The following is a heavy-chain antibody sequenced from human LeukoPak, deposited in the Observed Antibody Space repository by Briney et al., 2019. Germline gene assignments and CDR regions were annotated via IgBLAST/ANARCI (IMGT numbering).Heavy chain of an antibody. J-gene: IGHJ4*02. CDR3: VGDFDY. CDR1: GLTFSNYG. D-gene: IGHD3-16*01. Sequence: PGGSLRLXCAASGLTFSNYGMHWVRQAPGKGLEWVAFIRYDASNRYYADSAKGRFTISRDNSENTLYLQMNRLGLEDTAVYYCVGDFDYWGQGTLVTVSS. V-gene: IGHV3-30*02. CDR2: IRYDASNR.